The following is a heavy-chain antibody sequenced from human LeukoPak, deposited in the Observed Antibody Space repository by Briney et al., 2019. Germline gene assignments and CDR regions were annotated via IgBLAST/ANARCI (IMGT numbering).Heavy chain of an antibody. J-gene: IGHJ3*02. D-gene: IGHD6-19*01. V-gene: IGHV1-2*02. CDR2: INPNSGGT. CDR3: ARGISGWRPPGAFDI. Sequence: ASVKVSCKASGYTFTGYYMHWVRQAPGQGLEWMGWINPNSGGTNYAQKFQGRVTMTRDTSISTAYMELSRLRSDDTAVYYCARGISGWRPPGAFDIWGQGTMVTVSS. CDR1: GYTFTGYY.